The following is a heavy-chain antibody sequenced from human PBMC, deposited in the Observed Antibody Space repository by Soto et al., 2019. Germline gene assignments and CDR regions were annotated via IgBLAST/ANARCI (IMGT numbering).Heavy chain of an antibody. D-gene: IGHD2-15*01. V-gene: IGHV4-31*03. J-gene: IGHJ6*02. CDR1: GGSISSGGYY. CDR3: ARVDIVVVVAPDV. CDR2: IYYSGST. Sequence: SETLSLTCTVSGGSISSGGYYWSWIRQHPGKGLEWIGYIYYSGSTYYNPSLKSRVTISEDTSKNKFSLKLSSVTAADTAVYYCARVDIVVVVAPDVWGQGTTVTVSS.